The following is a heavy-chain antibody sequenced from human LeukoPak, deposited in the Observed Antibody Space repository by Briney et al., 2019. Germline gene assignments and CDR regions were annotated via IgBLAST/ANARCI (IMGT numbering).Heavy chain of an antibody. V-gene: IGHV4-39*07. CDR2: IYYSGST. Sequence: SETLSLTCTVSGGSISSSSYYWGWIRQPPGKGLEWIGSIYYSGSTYYNPSLKSRVTISVDTSKNQFSLKLSSVTAADTAVYYCARDPGTGSGTNWFDPWGQGTLVTVSS. D-gene: IGHD3-10*01. CDR3: ARDPGTGSGTNWFDP. J-gene: IGHJ5*02. CDR1: GGSISSSSYY.